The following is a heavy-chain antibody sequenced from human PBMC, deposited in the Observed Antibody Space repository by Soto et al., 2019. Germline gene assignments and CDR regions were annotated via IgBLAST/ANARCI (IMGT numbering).Heavy chain of an antibody. CDR3: ARDDCGGDCYSALVY. D-gene: IGHD2-21*02. CDR1: GDSISSGGYY. Sequence: SETLSLTCTVSGDSISSGGYYWSWLRQPPGKGLEWIGYIYYSGSTYYNPSLKSRVTISVDTSKNQFSLKLSPVTAAYTAVYHCARDDCGGDCYSALVYRGQGNLVTLSS. CDR2: IYYSGST. J-gene: IGHJ4*02. V-gene: IGHV4-30-4*01.